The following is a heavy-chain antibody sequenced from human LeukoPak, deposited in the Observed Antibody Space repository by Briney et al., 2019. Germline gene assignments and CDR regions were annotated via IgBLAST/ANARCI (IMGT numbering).Heavy chain of an antibody. V-gene: IGHV4-39*01. CDR3: ARHDSSGWYYFDY. Sequence: SETPSLTCTVSGGSISSSSYYWGWIRQPPGKGLEWIGSIYYSGSTYYNPSLKSRVTISVDTSKNQFSLKLSSVTAADTVVYYCARHDSSGWYYFDYWGQGTLVTVSS. J-gene: IGHJ4*02. CDR1: GGSISSSSYY. CDR2: IYYSGST. D-gene: IGHD6-19*01.